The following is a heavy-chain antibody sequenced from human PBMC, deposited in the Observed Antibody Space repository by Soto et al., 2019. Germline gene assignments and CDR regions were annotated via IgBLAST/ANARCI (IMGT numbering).Heavy chain of an antibody. CDR1: GFTFSDYY. Sequence: GGSLRLSCAASGFTFSDYYMSWIRQAPGEGLEWVSYISSSGSTIYYADSVKGRFTISRDNAKNSLYLQMNSLRAEDTAVYYCARDPLVATILPDYGMDVWGQGTTVTVSS. V-gene: IGHV3-11*01. CDR2: ISSSGSTI. D-gene: IGHD5-12*01. J-gene: IGHJ6*02. CDR3: ARDPLVATILPDYGMDV.